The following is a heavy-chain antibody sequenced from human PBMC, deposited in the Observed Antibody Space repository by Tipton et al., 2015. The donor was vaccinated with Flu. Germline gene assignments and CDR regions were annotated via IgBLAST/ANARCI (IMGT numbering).Heavy chain of an antibody. D-gene: IGHD4-23*01. J-gene: IGHJ6*02. V-gene: IGHV3-48*03. Sequence: SLRLSCAASGFSFSSHEMNWVRQAPGKGLEWVSYIRSSGSTTYYADSVKGRFTISRDNAKNSLYLQMNSLRAEDTAVYYCARGDGGHYYGMDVWGQGTTVTVSS. CDR3: ARGDGGHYYGMDV. CDR2: IRSSGSTT. CDR1: GFSFSSHE.